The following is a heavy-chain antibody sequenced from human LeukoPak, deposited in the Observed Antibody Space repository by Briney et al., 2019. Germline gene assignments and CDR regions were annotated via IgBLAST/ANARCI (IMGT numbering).Heavy chain of an antibody. V-gene: IGHV4-4*08. CDR1: GGSISSYY. CDR3: ARSDGSGSYYYYYYYMDV. J-gene: IGHJ6*03. CDR2: IYTSGST. Sequence: SETLSLTCTVSGGSISSYYWSWIRQPPGKGLEWIGRIYTSGSTNYNPSLKSRVTISVDTSKNQFSLKLSSVTAADTAVYYCARSDGSGSYYYYYYYMDVWGKGTTVTISS. D-gene: IGHD3-10*01.